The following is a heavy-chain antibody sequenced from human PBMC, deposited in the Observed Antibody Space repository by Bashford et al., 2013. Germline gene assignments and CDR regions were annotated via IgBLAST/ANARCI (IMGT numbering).Heavy chain of an antibody. J-gene: IGHJ4*02. D-gene: IGHD6-25*01. Sequence: GESLKISCQASGYSFTSYWIAWVRRVPGKGLEWVGIIYPLDSDTKYSPSFQGQATISADKATGIAYLEWSSLKASDTGVYYCASHGGYGTMFDYWGQGTLVTVSS. CDR1: GYSFTSYW. V-gene: IGHV5-51*01. CDR2: IYPLDSDT. CDR3: ASHGGYGTMFDY.